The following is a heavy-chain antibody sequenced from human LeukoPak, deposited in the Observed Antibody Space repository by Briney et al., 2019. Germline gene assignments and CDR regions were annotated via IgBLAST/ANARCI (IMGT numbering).Heavy chain of an antibody. V-gene: IGHV1-2*02. D-gene: IGHD3-3*01. CDR2: INPNSGGT. CDR3: ARGGKFLRSGPDY. J-gene: IGHJ4*02. Sequence: GASVRVSCKASGYTFTGYYMHWVRQAPGQGLEWMGWINPNSGGTNYAQKFQGRVTMTRDTSISTAYMELSRLRSDDTAFYYCARGGKFLRSGPDYWGQGTLVIVSS. CDR1: GYTFTGYY.